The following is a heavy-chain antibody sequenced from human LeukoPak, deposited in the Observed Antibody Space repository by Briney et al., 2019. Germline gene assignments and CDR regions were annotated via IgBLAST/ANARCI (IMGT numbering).Heavy chain of an antibody. D-gene: IGHD6-13*01. CDR3: ARDRSSSWYSFSFYFDY. Sequence: PGGSLRLSCAASGFTFSSYWMSWVRQAPGKGLEWVAVIWYDGSNKYYADSVKGRFTISRDNSKNTLYLQMNSLRAEDTAVYYCARDRSSSWYSFSFYFDYWGQGTLVTVSS. V-gene: IGHV3-33*08. J-gene: IGHJ4*02. CDR2: IWYDGSNK. CDR1: GFTFSSYW.